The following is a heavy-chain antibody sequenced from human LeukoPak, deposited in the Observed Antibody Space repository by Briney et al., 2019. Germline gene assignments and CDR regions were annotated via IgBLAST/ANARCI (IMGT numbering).Heavy chain of an antibody. CDR2: INPDGNKK. V-gene: IGHV3-7*01. CDR3: ARDLAYSRLDY. Sequence: GGSLRLSCEGSGTSLSTLWMSWVRQAPGKGLEWVASINPDGNKKYSADSVKGRFTISRDNAENSLYLQMNSLRVEDTAFYYCARDLAYSRLDYWGQGMLVTVSS. CDR1: GTSLSTLW. D-gene: IGHD5-18*01. J-gene: IGHJ4*02.